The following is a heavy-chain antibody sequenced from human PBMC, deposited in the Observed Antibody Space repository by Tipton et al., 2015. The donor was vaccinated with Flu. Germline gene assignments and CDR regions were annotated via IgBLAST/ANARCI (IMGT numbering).Heavy chain of an antibody. Sequence: TLSLTCSVSGASFGSGYYWGWIRQPPGKGLEWIGNIHRSGSTYYNPSLRSRVTVSVDPSMSQFSLRLTSVTAADTAVYYCARDPSLGMPDYFDYWGQGILVTASS. J-gene: IGHJ4*02. CDR1: GASFGSGYY. CDR3: ARDPSLGMPDYFDY. D-gene: IGHD2-2*01. CDR2: IHRSGST. V-gene: IGHV4-38-2*02.